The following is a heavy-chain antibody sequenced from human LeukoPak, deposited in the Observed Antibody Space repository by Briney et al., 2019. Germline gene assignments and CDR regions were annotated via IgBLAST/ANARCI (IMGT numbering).Heavy chain of an antibody. V-gene: IGHV1-69*05. D-gene: IGHD3-9*01. CDR3: VREFHDILTGDPYSDH. CDR1: GGTFSSYA. CDR2: MIPIFGTA. Sequence: ASVKVSCKASGGTFSSYAISWVRQAPGQGLKWMGRMIPIFGTANYAQKFQGRVTITTDESTSTAYMELSSLRSEDTAVYYCVREFHDILTGDPYSDHWGQGTVVTVSS. J-gene: IGHJ4*02.